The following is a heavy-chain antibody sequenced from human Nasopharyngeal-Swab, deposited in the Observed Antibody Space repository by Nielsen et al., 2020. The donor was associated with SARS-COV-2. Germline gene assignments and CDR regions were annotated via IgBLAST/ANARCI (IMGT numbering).Heavy chain of an antibody. CDR1: GYTFSSYW. J-gene: IGHJ5*02. Sequence: GGSLRLSCQGSGYTFSSYWIAWVRQMPGKGLEWMGMIYPSDSDTRYSPYFQGQVTMSVDKSINTAYLHWSSLKASGTAMYYCARHGGFCSSTNCYGGWFDPWGQGTQVIVSS. CDR3: ARHGGFCSSTNCYGGWFDP. V-gene: IGHV5-51*01. CDR2: IYPSDSDT. D-gene: IGHD2-2*01.